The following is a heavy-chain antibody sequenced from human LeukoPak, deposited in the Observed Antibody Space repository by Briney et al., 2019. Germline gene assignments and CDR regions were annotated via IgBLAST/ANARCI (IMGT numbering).Heavy chain of an antibody. D-gene: IGHD3-3*01. Sequence: GGSLGLSCAASGFTFSRSWMIWVRQAPGKGLEWVANTNQDERKTYYVDSVKGRFTISRDNTKNSLYLQMNSLRAEDTAVYYCAREGLLRGYFVPNYYYGMDVWGQGTTVTVSS. CDR2: TNQDERKT. V-gene: IGHV3-7*01. CDR3: AREGLLRGYFVPNYYYGMDV. CDR1: GFTFSRSW. J-gene: IGHJ6*02.